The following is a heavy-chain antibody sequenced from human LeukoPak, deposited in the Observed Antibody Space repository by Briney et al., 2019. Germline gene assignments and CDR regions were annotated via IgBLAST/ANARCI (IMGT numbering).Heavy chain of an antibody. CDR3: ARDGANKVRGVHYFYMDV. Sequence: ASVKVSCKASGYTFTGYYTHWVRRAPGQGLEWVGRINPNSGGTDYAQRFQGRVTMTRDTSISTAYMELSRLRSDDTAVYYCARDGANKVRGVHYFYMDVWGKGTTVTVSS. CDR1: GYTFTGYY. J-gene: IGHJ6*03. D-gene: IGHD3-10*01. V-gene: IGHV1-2*06. CDR2: INPNSGGT.